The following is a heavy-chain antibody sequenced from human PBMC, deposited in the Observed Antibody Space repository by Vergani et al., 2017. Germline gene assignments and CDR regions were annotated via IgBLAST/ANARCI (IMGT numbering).Heavy chain of an antibody. CDR2: IDHTGRT. CDR1: GGSFTSYH. Sequence: QVQLQQWGGGLLKPSETLSLTCVVNGGSFTSYHWTWIRQSPGEGLEWVGDIDHTGRTDYKPSLKSGLTMSVDKSRNQFSLTLNSVTATDTAIYFCARVNTETNGHLYYYYYMDVWGQGTAVTVS. V-gene: IGHV4-34*01. J-gene: IGHJ6*03. D-gene: IGHD4-11*01. CDR3: ARVNTETNGHLYYYYYMDV.